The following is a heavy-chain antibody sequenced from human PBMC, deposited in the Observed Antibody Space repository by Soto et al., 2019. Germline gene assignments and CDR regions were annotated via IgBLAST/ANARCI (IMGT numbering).Heavy chain of an antibody. Sequence: QLQLQESGPGLVKPSETLSLTCTVSGGSISSSSYYWGWIRQPPGKGLEWIGSIYYSGSTYYNPSLESRVTISVDTSKNQFSLKLSSVTAADTAVYYCARQSSGIAAAAVFDYWGQGTLVTVSS. CDR1: GGSISSSSYY. V-gene: IGHV4-39*01. D-gene: IGHD6-13*01. CDR3: ARQSSGIAAAAVFDY. CDR2: IYYSGST. J-gene: IGHJ4*02.